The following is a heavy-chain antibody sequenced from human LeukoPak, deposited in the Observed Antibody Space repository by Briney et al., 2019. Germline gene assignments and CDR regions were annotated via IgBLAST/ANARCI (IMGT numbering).Heavy chain of an antibody. CDR1: GFTFSSYS. CDR2: ISGSGSPI. CDR3: ATPLDYYDRSGYHQGGD. D-gene: IGHD3-22*01. V-gene: IGHV3-48*04. J-gene: IGHJ4*02. Sequence: GGSLRLSCAASGFTFSSYSFNWVRQAPGRGLEWVSYISGSGSPIYYADSVKGRFTVSRDNAKNSLYLQMNSLRAEDTAVYYCATPLDYYDRSGYHQGGDWGQGTLVTVSS.